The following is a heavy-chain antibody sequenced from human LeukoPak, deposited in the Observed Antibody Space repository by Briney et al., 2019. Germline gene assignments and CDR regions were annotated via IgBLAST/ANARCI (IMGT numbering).Heavy chain of an antibody. CDR2: ISANNGNT. J-gene: IGHJ6*02. D-gene: IGHD5-12*01. Sequence: GASVKVSCKASGYIFTNYGISWVRQAPGQGLEWMGWISANNGNTNYAEKLKDRVTMTKDTSTNTPYMELRSLRSDDTAVYYCARVGGYDYEPEYYYHYGMDFWGQGTTVTVSS. V-gene: IGHV1-18*01. CDR3: ARVGGYDYEPEYYYHYGMDF. CDR1: GYIFTNYG.